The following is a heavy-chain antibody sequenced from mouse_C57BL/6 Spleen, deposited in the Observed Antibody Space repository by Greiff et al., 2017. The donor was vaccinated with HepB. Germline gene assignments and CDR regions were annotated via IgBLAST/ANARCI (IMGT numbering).Heavy chain of an antibody. CDR1: GYAFSSSW. V-gene: IGHV1-82*01. Sequence: VQLQQSGPELVKPGASVKISCKASGYAFSSSWMNWVKQRPGKGLEWIGRIYPGDGDTNYNGKFTGKATLTADKSSSTAYMQLSSLTSDDSAVYLCARQDLYYFDYWGQGTTLTVSS. CDR2: IYPGDGDT. J-gene: IGHJ2*01. CDR3: ARQDLYYFDY.